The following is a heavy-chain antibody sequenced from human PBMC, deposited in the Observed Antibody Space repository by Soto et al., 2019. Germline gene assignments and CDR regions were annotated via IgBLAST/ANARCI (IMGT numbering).Heavy chain of an antibody. CDR2: ISSSSNII. CDR1: GLTFSSYA. Sequence: GGSLRLSCAASGLTFSSYAMSWVRQAPGKGLQWLSFISSSSNIINYADSVKGRFTVSRDNAKNSLHLQMNSLRAEDTAVYYCARSSGWTADYWGQGILVTVSS. CDR3: ARSSGWTADY. J-gene: IGHJ4*02. D-gene: IGHD3-10*01. V-gene: IGHV3-48*04.